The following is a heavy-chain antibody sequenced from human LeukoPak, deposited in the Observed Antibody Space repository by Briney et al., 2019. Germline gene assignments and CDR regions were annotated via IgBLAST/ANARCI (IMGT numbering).Heavy chain of an antibody. Sequence: PGRSLRLSCAASGFTFSGYAMHWVRQAPGKGLEWVAVISYDGSRKYYADSVKGRFTISRDTSKNTLFLQMDSLRAEDTAVYYCARELGARPPHWFDPWGQGTLVTVSS. J-gene: IGHJ5*02. CDR2: ISYDGSRK. D-gene: IGHD6-6*01. CDR3: ARELGARPPHWFDP. CDR1: GFTFSGYA. V-gene: IGHV3-30*04.